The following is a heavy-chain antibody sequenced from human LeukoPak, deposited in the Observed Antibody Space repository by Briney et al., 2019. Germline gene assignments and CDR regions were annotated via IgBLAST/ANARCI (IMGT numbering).Heavy chain of an antibody. Sequence: SETLSLICTVSGGSISSYYWSWIRQPPGKGLEWIGYIYYSGSTNYNPSLKSRVTISVDTSKNQFSLKLSSVTAADTAVYYCARAGRTRRYFGPDAFDIWGQGTMVTVSS. V-gene: IGHV4-59*01. D-gene: IGHD3-9*01. CDR3: ARAGRTRRYFGPDAFDI. CDR1: GGSISSYY. J-gene: IGHJ3*02. CDR2: IYYSGST.